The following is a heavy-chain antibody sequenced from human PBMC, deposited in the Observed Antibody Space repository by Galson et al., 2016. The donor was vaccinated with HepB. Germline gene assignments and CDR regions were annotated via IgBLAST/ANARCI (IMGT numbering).Heavy chain of an antibody. CDR3: SFGEFSFYLDY. CDR2: IWHDGSES. Sequence: SLRLSCAASGFTFSKYGMHWVRQAPGKGLEWVAIIWHDGSESYYADSLKGRFTISRDNSKNTLYLQINSLRAEDTAVYYCSFGEFSFYLDYWGQGTLVSVSS. V-gene: IGHV3-33*01. CDR1: GFTFSKYG. D-gene: IGHD3-16*02. J-gene: IGHJ4*02.